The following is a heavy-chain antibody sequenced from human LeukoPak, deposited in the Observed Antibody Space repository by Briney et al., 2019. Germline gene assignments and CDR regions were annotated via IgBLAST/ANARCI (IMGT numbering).Heavy chain of an antibody. J-gene: IGHJ6*04. Sequence: ASVKISCKVSGYTFTDYYMHWVQQAPEKGLEWMGLVDPEDGETIYAEKFQGRVTITADTSTDTAYMEPSSLRSEDTAVYYCAKLPPPVVPAASYTLDVWGKGTTVTVSS. V-gene: IGHV1-69-2*01. CDR3: AKLPPPVVPAASYTLDV. CDR1: GYTFTDYY. CDR2: VDPEDGET. D-gene: IGHD2-2*01.